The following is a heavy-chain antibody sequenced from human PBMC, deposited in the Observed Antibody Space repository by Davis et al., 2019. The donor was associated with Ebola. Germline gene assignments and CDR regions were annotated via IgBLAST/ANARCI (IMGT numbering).Heavy chain of an antibody. Sequence: PGGSLRLSCTASGFTFSGYGMHWVRQAPGKGLEWVAVISYDGRKKYYVDSVEGRFTVSRDNAKNTLYLQMNSLRVEDTAVYFCARGGAVAPDWGPGTLVTVSS. CDR3: ARGGAVAPD. V-gene: IGHV3-30*03. CDR1: GFTFSGYG. D-gene: IGHD4-23*01. CDR2: ISYDGRKK. J-gene: IGHJ4*02.